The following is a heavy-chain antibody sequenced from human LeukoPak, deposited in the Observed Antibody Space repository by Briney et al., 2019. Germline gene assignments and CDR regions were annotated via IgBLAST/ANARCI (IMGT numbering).Heavy chain of an antibody. CDR3: ARARVRGVIWFDP. CDR2: IRGKANSYAT. D-gene: IGHD3-10*01. V-gene: IGHV3-73*01. CDR1: GFTFSGSA. Sequence: GGSLRLSCAASGFTFSGSAMHWVRQASGKGLEWVGRIRGKANSYATAYAASVKGRFTISRDDSKKTAYLQMNSLRAEDTAVYYCARARVRGVIWFDPWGQGTPVTVSS. J-gene: IGHJ5*02.